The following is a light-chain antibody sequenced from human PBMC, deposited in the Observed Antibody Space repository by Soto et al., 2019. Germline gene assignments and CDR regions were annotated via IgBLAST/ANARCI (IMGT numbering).Light chain of an antibody. CDR3: QQYDGSPIT. CDR2: GAS. CDR1: QSVSNNY. V-gene: IGKV3-20*01. Sequence: EIVLTPSPGTLSLSPGERATLSCRASQSVSNNYLAWYQQKPGQAPRLLIYGASNRATGIPDRFSGGGSGTDFTLTISRLEPEDFALYFCQQYDGSPITFGQGTRLEIK. J-gene: IGKJ5*01.